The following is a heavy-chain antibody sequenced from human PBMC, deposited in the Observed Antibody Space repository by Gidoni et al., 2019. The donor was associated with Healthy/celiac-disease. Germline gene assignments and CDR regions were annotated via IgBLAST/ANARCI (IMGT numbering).Heavy chain of an antibody. CDR2: IWYDGSNK. V-gene: IGHV3-33*01. CDR3: ARDGVMDAFDI. D-gene: IGHD2-8*01. CDR1: GFTFSSYG. J-gene: IGHJ3*02. Sequence: QVQLVESGGGVVQPGRSLRLSCAASGFTFSSYGMHWVRQAPGKGLEWVAVIWYDGSNKYYADSVKGRFTISRDNSKNTLYLQMNSLRAEDTAVYYCARDGVMDAFDIWGQGTMVTVSS.